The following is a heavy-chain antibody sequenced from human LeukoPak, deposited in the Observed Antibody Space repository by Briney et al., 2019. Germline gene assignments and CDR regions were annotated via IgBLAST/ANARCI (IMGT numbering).Heavy chain of an antibody. Sequence: GASVKVSCKASGYTFTSYYMHWVRQAPGQGLEWMGIINPSGGRTSYAQKFQGRVTMTRDTSTSTVYMELRSLRSDDTAVYYCASVIAASGTRNWYFDLWGRGTLVTVSS. V-gene: IGHV1-46*01. CDR2: INPSGGRT. D-gene: IGHD6-13*01. J-gene: IGHJ2*01. CDR1: GYTFTSYY. CDR3: ASVIAASGTRNWYFDL.